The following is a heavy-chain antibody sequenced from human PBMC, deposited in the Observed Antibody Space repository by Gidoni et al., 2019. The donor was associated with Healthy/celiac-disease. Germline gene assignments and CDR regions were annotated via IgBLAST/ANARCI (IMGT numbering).Heavy chain of an antibody. CDR2: SYSGGST. J-gene: IGHJ4*02. D-gene: IGHD3-9*01. V-gene: IGHV3-53*01. CDR3: ARYYDILTGSPFDY. CDR1: GFTVSSNY. Sequence: EVPLVESGGGLLQPAGSLRLSCAASGFTVSSNYLSWVRQAPGKGLEWVSVSYSGGSTYDADSVKGRFTISRDNSKNTLYLQMNSLRAEDTAVYYCARYYDILTGSPFDYWGQGTLVTVSS.